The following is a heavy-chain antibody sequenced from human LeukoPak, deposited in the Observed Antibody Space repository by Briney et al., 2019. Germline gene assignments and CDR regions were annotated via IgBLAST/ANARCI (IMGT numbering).Heavy chain of an antibody. J-gene: IGHJ4*02. Sequence: PGGSLRLSCAASGFTFSSYSMNWVRQAPGKGLVWVSRINSDGSSTSYADSVKGRFTISRDNAKNTLYLQMNSLRAEDTAVYYCARDFYSNYYFDYWGQGTLVTVSS. V-gene: IGHV3-74*01. CDR3: ARDFYSNYYFDY. CDR1: GFTFSSYS. CDR2: INSDGSST. D-gene: IGHD4-11*01.